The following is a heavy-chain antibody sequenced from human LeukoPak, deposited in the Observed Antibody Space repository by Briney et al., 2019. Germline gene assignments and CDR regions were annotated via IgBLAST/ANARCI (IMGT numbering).Heavy chain of an antibody. J-gene: IGHJ4*02. V-gene: IGHV3-53*01. D-gene: IGHD1-1*01. CDR1: GFTVSNNY. CDR2: VYSGGST. Sequence: GGSLRLSCAASGFTVSNNYMTWVRQAPGEGLEWVSTVYSGGSTFYVDSVQGRFTISRDNSKNTLYLQMNSLRAEDTAVYYCAKRTRRPFPLEYWGQGTLVTVSS. CDR3: AKRTRRPFPLEY.